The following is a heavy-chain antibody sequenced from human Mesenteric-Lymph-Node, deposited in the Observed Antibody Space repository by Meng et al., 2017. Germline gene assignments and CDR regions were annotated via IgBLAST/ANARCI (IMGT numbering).Heavy chain of an antibody. D-gene: IGHD6-13*01. V-gene: IGHV3-33*01. J-gene: IGHJ4*02. CDR2: IWYDGSNK. CDR3: ARDEGGSSWYYFDY. Sequence: GGSLRLSCAASGFTFSSYGMHWVRQAPGKGLEWVAVIWYDGSNKYYADSVKGRFTISRDNSKNTLYLQMNSLRAEDTAVYYCARDEGGSSWYYFDYWGQGTLVTVSS. CDR1: GFTFSSYG.